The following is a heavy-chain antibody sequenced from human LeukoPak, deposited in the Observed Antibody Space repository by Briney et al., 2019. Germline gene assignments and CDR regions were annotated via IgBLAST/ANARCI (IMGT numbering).Heavy chain of an antibody. D-gene: IGHD2-15*01. CDR2: ISSSGSTI. Sequence: SGGSLRLSCAASGFTFSSYEMNWVRQAPGKGLEWVSYISSSGSTIYYADSVKGRFTISRDNAKNSLYLQMNSLRAEDTAVYYCARDREAYCSGGRCTNFDYWGQGSLVTVSS. CDR1: GFTFSSYE. J-gene: IGHJ4*02. CDR3: ARDREAYCSGGRCTNFDY. V-gene: IGHV3-48*03.